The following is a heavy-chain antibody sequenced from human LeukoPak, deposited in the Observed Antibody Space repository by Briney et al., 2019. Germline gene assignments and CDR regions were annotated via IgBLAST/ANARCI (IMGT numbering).Heavy chain of an antibody. J-gene: IGHJ4*02. V-gene: IGHV4-59*01. CDR3: ASVGENYGSGGDYFDY. CDR2: IYYSGST. D-gene: IGHD3-10*01. CDR1: GGSISSYY. Sequence: ASETLSLTCTVSGGSISSYYWSWIRQPPGKGLEWIGYIYYSGSTNYNPSLKSRVTISVDTSKNQFSLKLSSVTAADTAVYYCASVGENYGSGGDYFDYWGQGTLVTVSS.